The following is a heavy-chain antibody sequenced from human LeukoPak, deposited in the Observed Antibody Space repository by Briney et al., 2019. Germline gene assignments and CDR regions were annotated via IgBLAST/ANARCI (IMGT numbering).Heavy chain of an antibody. CDR2: INWNGGST. J-gene: IGHJ3*02. V-gene: IGHV3-20*04. Sequence: GGSLRLSCAASGFTFDDYAMHWVRQAPGKGLEWVSGINWNGGSTGYADSVKGRFTISRDNAKNSLYLQMNSLRAEDTALYYCARMNYYDSSGYSAFDIWGQGTMVTVSS. CDR1: GFTFDDYA. D-gene: IGHD3-22*01. CDR3: ARMNYYDSSGYSAFDI.